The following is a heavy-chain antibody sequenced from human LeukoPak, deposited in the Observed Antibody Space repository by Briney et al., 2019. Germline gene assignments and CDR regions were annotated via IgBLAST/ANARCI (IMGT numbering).Heavy chain of an antibody. CDR1: GGSISSGSYY. CDR2: IYTSGST. J-gene: IGHJ4*02. D-gene: IGHD3-10*01. V-gene: IGHV4-61*02. Sequence: SETLSLTCTVSGGSISSGSYYWSWIRQPAGKGLEWIGRIYTSGSTNYNPSLKSRVTMSVDTSKNQFSLKLSSVTAADTAVYYCARDHDYGSGIFDYWGQGTLVTVSS. CDR3: ARDHDYGSGIFDY.